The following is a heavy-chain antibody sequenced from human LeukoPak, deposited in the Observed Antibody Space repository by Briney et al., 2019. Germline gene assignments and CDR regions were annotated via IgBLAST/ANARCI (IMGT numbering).Heavy chain of an antibody. J-gene: IGHJ4*02. V-gene: IGHV4-34*01. CDR2: INHSGRT. CDR3: ARVLLWFGEHPLGYFDY. CDR1: GGSISSYY. D-gene: IGHD3-10*01. Sequence: SETLSLTCTVSGGSISSYYWTWIRQPPGKGLEWIGEINHSGRTNYNPSLKSRVTISEDTSKNQFSLKLSSVTAADTAVYYCARVLLWFGEHPLGYFDYWGQGTLVTVSS.